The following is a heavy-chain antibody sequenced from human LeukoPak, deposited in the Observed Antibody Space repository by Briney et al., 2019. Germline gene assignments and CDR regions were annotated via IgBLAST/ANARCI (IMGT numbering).Heavy chain of an antibody. CDR2: INHSGNT. J-gene: IGHJ4*02. CDR1: GGSFSGYY. CDR3: ARHKSGYSPFDC. Sequence: SETLSLTCAVYGGSFSGYYWTWIRQPPGKGLEWIGEINHSGNTNYNPSLKSRVTISVDTSKNQFSLKLSSVTAADTAVYYCARHKSGYSPFDCWGQGTLVTFSS. D-gene: IGHD3-3*01. V-gene: IGHV4-34*01.